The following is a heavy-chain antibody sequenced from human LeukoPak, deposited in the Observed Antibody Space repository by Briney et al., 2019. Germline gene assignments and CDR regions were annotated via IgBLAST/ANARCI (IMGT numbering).Heavy chain of an antibody. V-gene: IGHV4-39*01. CDR2: MYYSGST. D-gene: IGHD3-3*01. J-gene: IGHJ5*02. CDR1: GVSISSRSYY. Sequence: PSETLSLTCTVSGVSISSRSYYWGWIRQPPGKRLEWIGSMYYSGSTYYNPSLKSRVTISVDTSKNQFSLKLSSVTAADTAVYYCASLTVLEWLPFWFDPRGQGTLVTVSS. CDR3: ASLTVLEWLPFWFDP.